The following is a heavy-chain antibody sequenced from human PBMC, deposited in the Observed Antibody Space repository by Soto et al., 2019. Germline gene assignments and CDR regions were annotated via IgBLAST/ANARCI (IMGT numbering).Heavy chain of an antibody. J-gene: IGHJ4*02. CDR3: ARENSGDGYNYLDY. CDR2: INHSGST. CDR1: GGSFSGYY. D-gene: IGHD5-12*01. V-gene: IGHV4-34*09. Sequence: SETLSLTCAVYGGSFSGYYWSWIRQPPGKGLEWIGEINHSGSTNYNPSLKSRVIISVDTFKNQFSLKLSSVTAADTAVYYCARENSGDGYNYLDYWGQGTLVTVSS.